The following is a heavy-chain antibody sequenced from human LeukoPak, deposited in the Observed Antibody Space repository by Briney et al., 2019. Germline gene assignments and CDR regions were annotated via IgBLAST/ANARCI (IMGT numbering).Heavy chain of an antibody. D-gene: IGHD1-26*01. J-gene: IGHJ4*02. CDR3: ARGRSYTGGFDY. CDR2: IYYSGST. CDR1: GGSISSYY. Sequence: SETLSLTCTVSGGSISSYYWIWIRQPPGKGLEWIGFIYYSGSTNYNPSLKSRVTISLDTSKNQFSLKLNSVTAADTAVYYCARGRSYTGGFDYWGQGTLVTVSS. V-gene: IGHV4-59*01.